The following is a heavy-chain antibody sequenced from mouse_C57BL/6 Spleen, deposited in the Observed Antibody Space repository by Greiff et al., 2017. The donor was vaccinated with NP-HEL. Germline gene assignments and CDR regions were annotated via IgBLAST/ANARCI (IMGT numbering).Heavy chain of an antibody. V-gene: IGHV1-5*01. CDR1: GYTFTSYW. CDR3: TRSYYGSPWFAY. J-gene: IGHJ3*01. Sequence: VQLQQSGTVLARPGASVKMSCKTSGYTFTSYWMHWVKQRPGQGLEWIGAIYPGNSDTSYNQKFKGKAKLTAVTSASTAYMELSSLTNEDSAFYYCTRSYYGSPWFAYWGQGTLVTVSA. CDR2: IYPGNSDT. D-gene: IGHD1-1*01.